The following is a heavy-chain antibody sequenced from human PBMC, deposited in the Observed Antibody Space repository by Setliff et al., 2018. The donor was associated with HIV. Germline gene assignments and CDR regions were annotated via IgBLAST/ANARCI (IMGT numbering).Heavy chain of an antibody. V-gene: IGHV3-23*01. J-gene: IGHJ4*02. CDR3: ARARTIDYWSDSLAF. Sequence: GGSLRLSCAASGFTFSSYAMSWVRQAPGKGLEWVSAISGSGGSTYYADSVRGRFTISRDSSKNALYLKFYRPRPDDTAVYYCARARTIDYWSDSLAFWGQGTRVTVSS. CDR1: GFTFSSYA. CDR2: ISGSGGST. D-gene: IGHD3-3*01.